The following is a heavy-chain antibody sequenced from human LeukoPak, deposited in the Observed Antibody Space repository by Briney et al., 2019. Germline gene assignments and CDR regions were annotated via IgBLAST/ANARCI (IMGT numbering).Heavy chain of an antibody. J-gene: IGHJ4*02. CDR1: GFTFSSYS. V-gene: IGHV3-21*06. CDR3: AREAYTGFDLEAFDS. Sequence: GGSLRLSCAVSGFTFSSYSLNWVRQAPGKGLEWVSSNTSSSGSIYYADSVKGRFTISRDNAKSSLYLQMNSLRVEDTAVYYCAREAYTGFDLEAFDSWGQGTRVTVSS. D-gene: IGHD5-12*01. CDR2: NTSSSGSI.